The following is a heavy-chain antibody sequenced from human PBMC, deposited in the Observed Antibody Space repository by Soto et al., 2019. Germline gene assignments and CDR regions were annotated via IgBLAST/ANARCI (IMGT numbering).Heavy chain of an antibody. V-gene: IGHV3-74*01. J-gene: IGHJ5*02. CDR1: GFTFSSYW. CDR3: ARVPTGKYGVLNH. D-gene: IGHD2-8*01. CDR2: INPGGSIT. Sequence: EEQLVESGGGLVQPGGSLRLSCAASGFTFSSYWMHWVRQAPGKGLVWVSRINPGGSITAYADSVKGRFTISRDNAKNTLYLQMNTLRGDDTAVYYCARVPTGKYGVLNHWGQGTLVTVSS.